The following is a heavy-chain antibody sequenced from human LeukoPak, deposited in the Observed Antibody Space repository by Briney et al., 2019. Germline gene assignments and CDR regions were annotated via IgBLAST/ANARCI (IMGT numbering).Heavy chain of an antibody. V-gene: IGHV5-51*01. CDR3: ARLARYCTSTSCSWVWAFDI. J-gene: IGHJ3*02. CDR2: INPSDSDT. Sequence: GESLKISCKGSEFSFVSYWIAWVRQMPGKGLEWMGIINPSDSDTRYSPSFQGQVTISADKSISTAYLQWSSLKASDTAMYYCARLARYCTSTSCSWVWAFDIWGQGTMVTVSS. D-gene: IGHD2-2*01. CDR1: EFSFVSYW.